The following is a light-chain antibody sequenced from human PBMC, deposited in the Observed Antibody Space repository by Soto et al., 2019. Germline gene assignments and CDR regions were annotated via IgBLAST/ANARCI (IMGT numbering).Light chain of an antibody. CDR3: QVWDSSSDHYV. CDR2: YDS. CDR1: NIGSKS. V-gene: IGLV3-21*04. J-gene: IGLJ1*01. Sequence: SYELTQPPSVSVAPGKTARITCGGNNIGSKSVHWYQQKPGQAPVLVTYYDSDRPSGIPERFSGSNSGNTATLTINRVEAGDEADYYCQVWDSSSDHYVFGTGTKVTVL.